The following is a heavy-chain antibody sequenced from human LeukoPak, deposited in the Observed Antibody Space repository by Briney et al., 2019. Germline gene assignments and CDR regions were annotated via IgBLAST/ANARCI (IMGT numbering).Heavy chain of an antibody. CDR3: AKDAVEQVVPLDYFDF. Sequence: GGSLRLSCAASGFTFSNYAMNWVRQAPGKGLEWVSAISGSGETTYYADSVEGRFTISRDNSKNTLYLQMNSLRAEDTAVYYCAKDAVEQVVPLDYFDFWGQGTLVTVSS. CDR2: ISGSGETT. D-gene: IGHD6-13*01. V-gene: IGHV3-23*01. J-gene: IGHJ4*02. CDR1: GFTFSNYA.